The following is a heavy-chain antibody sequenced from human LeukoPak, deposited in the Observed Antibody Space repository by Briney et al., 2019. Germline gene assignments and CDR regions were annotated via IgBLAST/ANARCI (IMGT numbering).Heavy chain of an antibody. CDR3: ARAPPGDSSGYHFGY. Sequence: GSSVKVSCKASGGTFSSYTISWVRQAPGQGLEWMGRIIPILGIANYAQKFQGRVTITADKSTSTAFMELSSLRSEDTAVYYCARAPPGDSSGYHFGYWGQGTLVTVSS. V-gene: IGHV1-69*02. CDR2: IIPILGIA. D-gene: IGHD3-22*01. J-gene: IGHJ4*02. CDR1: GGTFSSYT.